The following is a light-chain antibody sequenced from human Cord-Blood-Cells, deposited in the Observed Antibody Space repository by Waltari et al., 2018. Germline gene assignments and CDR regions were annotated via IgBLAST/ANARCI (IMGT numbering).Light chain of an antibody. Sequence: DIVMTQSPDSLAVSLGARAPIHCKSSQSVLYSSNNKNYLAWYQQKPGQPPKLLIYWASTRESGVPDRFSGSGSGTDFTLTISSLQAEDVAVYYCQQYYSTPYTFGQGTKLEIK. V-gene: IGKV4-1*01. CDR1: QSVLYSSNNKNY. CDR2: WAS. CDR3: QQYYSTPYT. J-gene: IGKJ2*01.